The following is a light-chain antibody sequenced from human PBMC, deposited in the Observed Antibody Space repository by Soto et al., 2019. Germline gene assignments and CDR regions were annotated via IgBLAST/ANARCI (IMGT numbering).Light chain of an antibody. CDR3: QQYGSSPPWS. CDR2: GAS. J-gene: IGKJ1*01. CDR1: QSVSNNY. Sequence: EIVFTQSPCTLSLSPGERASLSCRASQSVSNNYLAWYQQKPGQAPRLLIYGASTRATGIPDRFSGSGSGTDFTLTISRLEPEDFAVYYCQQYGSSPPWSFGQGTKVDIK. V-gene: IGKV3-20*01.